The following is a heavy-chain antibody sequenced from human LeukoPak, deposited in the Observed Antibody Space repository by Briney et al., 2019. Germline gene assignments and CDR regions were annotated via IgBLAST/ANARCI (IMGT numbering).Heavy chain of an antibody. CDR2: ISSSSSYI. V-gene: IGHV3-21*01. J-gene: IGHJ6*02. Sequence: GGSLRLSCAASGFTFSSYSMNWVRQAPGKGLEWVSSISSSSSYIYYADSVKGRFTISRDDAKNSLYLQMNSLRAEDTAVYYCARAYSSSWYLYYGMDVWGQGTTVTVSS. CDR3: ARAYSSSWYLYYGMDV. D-gene: IGHD6-13*01. CDR1: GFTFSSYS.